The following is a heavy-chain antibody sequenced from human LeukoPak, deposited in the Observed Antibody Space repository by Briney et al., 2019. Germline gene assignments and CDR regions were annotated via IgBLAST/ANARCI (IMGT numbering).Heavy chain of an antibody. CDR3: TKDHRYYYDSSGYYDYNWFDP. Sequence: SVKVSCKASGGTFSSYAISWVRQAPGQGLEWMGRIIPIFGTANYAQTFQGRVTITTDESTSTAYMELSSLRSEDTAVYYCTKDHRYYYDSSGYYDYNWFDPWGQGTLVTVSS. CDR2: IIPIFGTA. V-gene: IGHV1-69*05. J-gene: IGHJ5*02. D-gene: IGHD3-22*01. CDR1: GGTFSSYA.